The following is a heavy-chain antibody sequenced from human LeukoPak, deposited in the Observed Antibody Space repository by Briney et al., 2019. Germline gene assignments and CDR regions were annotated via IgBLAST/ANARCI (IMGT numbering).Heavy chain of an antibody. CDR3: ARHVYILIDY. V-gene: IGHV4-39*01. CDR2: IYYSGST. D-gene: IGHD5/OR15-5a*01. Sequence: SETLSLTCTVSGGSISSYYWSWIRQPPGKGLEWIGSIYYSGSTYYNPSLKSRVTISVDTSKNQLSLKLSSVTAADTAVYYCARHVYILIDYWGQGTLVTVSS. J-gene: IGHJ4*02. CDR1: GGSISSYY.